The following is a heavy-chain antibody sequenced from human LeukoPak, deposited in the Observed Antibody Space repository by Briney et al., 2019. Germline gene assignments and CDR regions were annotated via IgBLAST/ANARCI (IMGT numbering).Heavy chain of an antibody. J-gene: IGHJ4*02. V-gene: IGHV3-30*18. CDR2: ISYDGSNK. Sequence: LSLTCAVFDGSFSDYYWSRVRQAPGKGPGWVAVISYDGSNKYYADSVKGRFTISRDNSKNTLYLQMNSLRAEGTAVYYCAKDGAGGDYYFDYWGQGTLVTVSS. CDR3: AKDGAGGDYYFDY. D-gene: IGHD6-19*01. CDR1: DGSFSDYY.